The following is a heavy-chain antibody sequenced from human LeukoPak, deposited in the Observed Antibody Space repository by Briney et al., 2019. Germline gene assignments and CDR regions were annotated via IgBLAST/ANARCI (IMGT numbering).Heavy chain of an antibody. CDR1: GGSISSSSHY. CDR2: IYYSGST. V-gene: IGHV4-61*05. D-gene: IGHD3-3*01. Sequence: SETLSLTCTVSGGSISSSSHYWGWIRQPPGKGLEWIGYIYYSGSTNYNPSLKSRVTISVDTSKNQFSLKLSSVTAADTAVYYCARHYDFWSGYPLGFDPWGQGTLVTVSS. CDR3: ARHYDFWSGYPLGFDP. J-gene: IGHJ5*02.